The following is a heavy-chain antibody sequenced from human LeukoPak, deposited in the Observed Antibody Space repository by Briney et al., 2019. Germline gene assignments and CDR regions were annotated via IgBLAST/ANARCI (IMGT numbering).Heavy chain of an antibody. Sequence: GESLKISCKGSGYTFSTYWIHWVRQMPGKGLEWMGIIFPADSDTRYSPSFQGQVTISADKSISTAYLQWSSLKASDTAMHYCARLAGSMNHLDYWGQGTLVTVSS. J-gene: IGHJ4*02. CDR2: IFPADSDT. CDR3: ARLAGSMNHLDY. CDR1: GYTFSTYW. D-gene: IGHD1-14*01. V-gene: IGHV5-51*01.